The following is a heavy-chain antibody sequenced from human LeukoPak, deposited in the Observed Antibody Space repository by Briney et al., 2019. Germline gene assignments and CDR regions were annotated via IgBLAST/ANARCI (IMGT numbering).Heavy chain of an antibody. Sequence: SVKVSCKASGGNFRNYAVSWVRQAPGQGLEWMGRIIPMFDTQNHAQKFQGRVTIFADKSTGTVYMDLNSLTSDDKAVYYCATESNYYLDDWGQGTLVTVSS. CDR3: ATESNYYLDD. V-gene: IGHV1-69*06. J-gene: IGHJ4*02. D-gene: IGHD3-10*01. CDR2: IIPMFDTQ. CDR1: GGNFRNYA.